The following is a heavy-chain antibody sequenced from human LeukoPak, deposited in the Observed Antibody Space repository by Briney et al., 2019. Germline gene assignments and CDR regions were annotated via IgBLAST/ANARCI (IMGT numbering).Heavy chain of an antibody. Sequence: PGGSLRLSCAASGFDFSSNWMHWVRHAPGQGLVWVSRIKGDGISTNYADSVKGRFTISRDIAKNTLYLQMNSPRAEGTGVYYCAKDHYWSIDYWGRGTLVTVSS. CDR3: AKDHYWSIDY. CDR1: GFDFSSNW. J-gene: IGHJ4*02. D-gene: IGHD3-3*01. CDR2: IKGDGIST. V-gene: IGHV3-74*01.